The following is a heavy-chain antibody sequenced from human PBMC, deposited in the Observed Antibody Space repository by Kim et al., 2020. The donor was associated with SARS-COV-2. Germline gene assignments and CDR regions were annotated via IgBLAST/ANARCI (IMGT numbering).Heavy chain of an antibody. D-gene: IGHD1-26*01. J-gene: IGHJ4*01. CDR2: ISYIGST. CDR1: GGSIRSSGYY. CDR3: AIPYSDSYYGLFDS. V-gene: IGHV4-39*01. Sequence: SETLSLTCTVSGGSIRSSGYYWGWLRQPPGKGLEWIGSISYIGSTYYNPSLKSRVTLSMDTSKQQISLRVNSVTAADTAVYYCAIPYSDSYYGLFDSWGQGTLVTVSS.